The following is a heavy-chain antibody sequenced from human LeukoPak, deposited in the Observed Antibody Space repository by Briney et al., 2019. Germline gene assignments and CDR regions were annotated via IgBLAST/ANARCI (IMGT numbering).Heavy chain of an antibody. D-gene: IGHD5-18*01. V-gene: IGHV4-59*01. CDR2: IYYSGST. J-gene: IGHJ6*02. CDR3: ARDRIHLYGMDV. Sequence: PSETLSLTCTVSGGSISSYYWSWIRQPPGKGLEWMGYIYYSGSTNYNPSLKSRVTISVDTSKNQFSLKLSSVTAADTAVYYCARDRIHLYGMDVWGQGTTVTVSS. CDR1: GGSISSYY.